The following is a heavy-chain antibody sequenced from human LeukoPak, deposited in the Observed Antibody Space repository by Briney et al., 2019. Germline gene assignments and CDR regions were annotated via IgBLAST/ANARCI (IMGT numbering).Heavy chain of an antibody. V-gene: IGHV1-2*02. J-gene: IGHJ3*02. CDR1: GYTFTGYY. D-gene: IGHD1-26*01. CDR3: ARGLVGASGGAFDI. Sequence: ASVKVSCKASGYTFTGYYMHWVRQAPGQGLEWMGWINPNSGGTNYAQKFQGRVTMTRDTSISTAYMELCRLRSDDTAVYYCARGLVGASGGAFDIWGQGTMVTVSS. CDR2: INPNSGGT.